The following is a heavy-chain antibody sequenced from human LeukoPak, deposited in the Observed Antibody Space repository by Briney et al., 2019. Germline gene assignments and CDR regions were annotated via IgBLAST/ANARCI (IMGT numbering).Heavy chain of an antibody. V-gene: IGHV1-8*01. Sequence: ASVKVSCKASGYTFTSYDINWVRQATGQGLEWTGWMNPNSGNTGYAQKFQGRVTMTRNTSISTAYMELSSLRSEDTAVYYCARGRQVGATVHFVYWGQGTLVTVSS. CDR2: MNPNSGNT. CDR1: GYTFTSYD. J-gene: IGHJ4*02. CDR3: ARGRQVGATVHFVY. D-gene: IGHD1-26*01.